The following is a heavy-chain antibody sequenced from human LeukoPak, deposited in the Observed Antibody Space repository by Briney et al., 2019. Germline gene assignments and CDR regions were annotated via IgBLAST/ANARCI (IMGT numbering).Heavy chain of an antibody. V-gene: IGHV3-30*18. Sequence: GMSLRLSCAASGFTFSSYGMHWVRQAPGKGLEWVAVISYDGSNKYYADSVKGRFTISRDNSKNTLYLQMNSLRAEDTAVYYCAKGYCSGGSCYFTCDYWGQGTLVTVSS. J-gene: IGHJ4*02. CDR1: GFTFSSYG. CDR2: ISYDGSNK. CDR3: AKGYCSGGSCYFTCDY. D-gene: IGHD2-15*01.